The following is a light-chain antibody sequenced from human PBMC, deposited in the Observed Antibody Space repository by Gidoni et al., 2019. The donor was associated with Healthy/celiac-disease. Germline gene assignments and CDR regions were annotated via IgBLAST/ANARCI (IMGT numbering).Light chain of an antibody. V-gene: IGLV2-14*01. Sequence: QAALTHPAPGLGAPGQSITISCTGTRRDVGGYNYVSWYQQHPGKAPKIMIYDVSNRPPGVSNRFSGSKSGSTASLTISGLQAEDEADYYCSSYTSSSTLWVFGGGTKLTVL. CDR3: SSYTSSSTLWV. J-gene: IGLJ3*02. CDR1: RRDVGGYNY. CDR2: DVS.